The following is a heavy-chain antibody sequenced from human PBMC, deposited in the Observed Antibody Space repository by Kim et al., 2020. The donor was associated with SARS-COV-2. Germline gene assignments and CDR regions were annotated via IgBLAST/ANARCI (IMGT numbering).Heavy chain of an antibody. J-gene: IGHJ6*02. V-gene: IGHV3-33*01. CDR3: ATQTVAGTGPDV. D-gene: IGHD6-19*01. Sequence: YYGDTVKGRFAVCRDNSKNTLYLQMTSLAGEDTSVFYCATQTVAGTGPDVWGQGTTVTVPS.